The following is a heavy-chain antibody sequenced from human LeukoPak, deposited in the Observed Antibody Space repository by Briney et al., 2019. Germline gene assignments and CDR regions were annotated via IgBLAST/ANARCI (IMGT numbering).Heavy chain of an antibody. CDR2: IYHSGST. J-gene: IGHJ4*02. CDR3: ARLVAATGNFDY. V-gene: IGHV4-30-2*01. D-gene: IGHD6-13*01. CDR1: GGSISSGGYS. Sequence: TLSLTCAVSGGSISSGGYSWSWIRQPPGKGLEWIGYIYHSGSTYYNPSLKSRVTISVDRSKNQFSLKLSSVTAADTAVYYCARLVAATGNFDYWGQGTLVTVSS.